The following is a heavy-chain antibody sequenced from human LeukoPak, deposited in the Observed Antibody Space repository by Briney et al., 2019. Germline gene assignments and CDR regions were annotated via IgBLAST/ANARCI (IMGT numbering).Heavy chain of an antibody. CDR2: IYHSGST. CDR3: ARDLVYCSDTTCNYWYFDL. J-gene: IGHJ2*01. CDR1: GGSISSGGYS. D-gene: IGHD2-2*01. Sequence: PSQTLSLTCAVSGGSISSGGYSWSWIRQPPGKGLEWIGYIYHSGSTNYNPSLKSRVTMSVDKSKNQFSLKLNSVTAADTAVYYCARDLVYCSDTTCNYWYFDLWGRGTLVTVSS. V-gene: IGHV4-30-2*01.